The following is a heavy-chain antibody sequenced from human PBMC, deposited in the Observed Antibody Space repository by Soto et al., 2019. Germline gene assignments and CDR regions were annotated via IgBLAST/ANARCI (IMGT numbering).Heavy chain of an antibody. CDR1: GFSFNIYA. CDR2: ISGSGDRT. V-gene: IGHV3-23*01. D-gene: IGHD1-20*01. Sequence: GGSLRLSCAASGFSFNIYAMSWVRQAPGKGLEWVSGISGSGDRTHYVDSVRGRFTISRDNVKNTLYLQMNSLRAEDTAVYYCAKDRMDHNSVWDPFDIWGQGTMVTVSS. CDR3: AKDRMDHNSVWDPFDI. J-gene: IGHJ3*02.